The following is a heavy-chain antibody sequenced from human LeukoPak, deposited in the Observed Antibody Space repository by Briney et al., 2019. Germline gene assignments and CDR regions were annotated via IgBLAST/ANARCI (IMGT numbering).Heavy chain of an antibody. CDR3: ARDTAVSDFDS. V-gene: IGHV3-74*01. CDR2: INSDGINT. CDR1: GFTFSNYW. J-gene: IGHJ4*02. Sequence: PGGSLRLSCAASGFTFSNYWMHWVRQAPGKGLVWVSRINSDGINTSYADSVKGRFTISRDNAKNTLNLQMNSLRAEDTAVYYCARDTAVSDFDSWGQGTLVTVSS. D-gene: IGHD4-23*01.